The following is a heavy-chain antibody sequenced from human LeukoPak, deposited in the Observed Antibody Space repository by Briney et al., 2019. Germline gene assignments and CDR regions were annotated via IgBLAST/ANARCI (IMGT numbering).Heavy chain of an antibody. CDR3: VAAVTTDY. CDR2: ISYDGSNK. Sequence: PGGSLRLSCAASGFTFSSYGMHWVRQAPGKGLEWVAVISYDGSNKYYADSVKGRFTISRDNSKNTLYLQMNSLRAEDTAVYYCVAAVTTDYWGQGTLVTVSS. D-gene: IGHD4-17*01. V-gene: IGHV3-30*03. J-gene: IGHJ4*02. CDR1: GFTFSSYG.